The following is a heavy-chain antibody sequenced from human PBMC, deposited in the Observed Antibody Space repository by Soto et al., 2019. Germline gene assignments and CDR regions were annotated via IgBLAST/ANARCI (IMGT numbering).Heavy chain of an antibody. D-gene: IGHD3-9*01. J-gene: IGHJ4*01. CDR3: MRGGFTGTTAVY. CDR2: IGINGATT. CDR1: GFTFSDSA. V-gene: IGHV3-64D*06. Sequence: HPGGSLRLSCSISGFTFSDSAIYWVRQAPGRGLEYVSAIGINGATTYYADSVKGRFTISRDNSKNTFLQMTSLRPEDTAVYFCMRGGFTGTTAVYWGHGTLVTVSS.